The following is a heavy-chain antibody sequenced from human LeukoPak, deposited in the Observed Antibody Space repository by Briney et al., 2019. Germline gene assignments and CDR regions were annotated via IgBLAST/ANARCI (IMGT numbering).Heavy chain of an antibody. CDR1: GGSFSGYY. D-gene: IGHD3-10*01. Sequence: SETLSLTCAVYGGSFSGYYWSWIRQPPGKGLEWIGEINHSGSTNYNPSLKSRVTITVDTSKNQFSLKLSSVTAADTAVYYCARGSTMVRGVNLFDYWGQGTLVTVSS. CDR3: ARGSTMVRGVNLFDY. J-gene: IGHJ4*02. CDR2: INHSGST. V-gene: IGHV4-34*01.